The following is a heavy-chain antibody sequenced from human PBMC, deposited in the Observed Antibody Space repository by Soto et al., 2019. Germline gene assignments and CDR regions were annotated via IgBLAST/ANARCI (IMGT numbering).Heavy chain of an antibody. V-gene: IGHV1-24*01. CDR2: FDPEDGET. J-gene: IGHJ5*02. Sequence: QVQLVQSGAEVKKPGASVKVSCKVSGYTLTELSMHWVRQAPGKGLELMGGFDPEDGETIYAQKCQGRVTMTEDTSTDTAYMELSSLRSEDTAVYYCATDYCSSTSCYANWFDPWGQGTLVTVSS. CDR3: ATDYCSSTSCYANWFDP. CDR1: GYTLTELS. D-gene: IGHD2-2*01.